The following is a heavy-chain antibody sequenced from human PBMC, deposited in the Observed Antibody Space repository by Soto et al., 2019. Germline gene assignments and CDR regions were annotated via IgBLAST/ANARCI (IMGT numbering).Heavy chain of an antibody. D-gene: IGHD4-4*01. CDR3: ARVDSNYPYYYYYYMDV. V-gene: IGHV4-31*03. CDR2: IYYSGST. CDR1: GGSISSGGYY. Sequence: PSETLSLTCTVSGGSISSGGYYWSWIRQHPGKGLEWIGYIYYSGSTYYNPSLKSRVTISVDTSKNQFSLKLSSVTAADTAVYYCARVDSNYPYYYYYYMDVWGKGTTVTVSS. J-gene: IGHJ6*03.